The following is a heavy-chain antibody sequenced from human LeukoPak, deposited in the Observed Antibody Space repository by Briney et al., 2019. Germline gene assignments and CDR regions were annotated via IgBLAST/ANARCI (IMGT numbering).Heavy chain of an antibody. J-gene: IGHJ4*02. V-gene: IGHV4-59*08. CDR3: ARRSYNWNDYYFDY. Sequence: SETLSLTCTVSGGSISSYYWSWIRQPPGKGLEWIGYIYYSGSTNYNPSLKSRVTISVDTSKNQFSLKLSSVTAADTAVYYCARRSYNWNDYYFDYWGQGTLVTVSS. CDR1: GGSISSYY. CDR2: IYYSGST. D-gene: IGHD1-20*01.